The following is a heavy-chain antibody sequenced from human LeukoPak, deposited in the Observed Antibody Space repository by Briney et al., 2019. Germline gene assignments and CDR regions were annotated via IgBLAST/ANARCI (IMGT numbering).Heavy chain of an antibody. CDR2: ISSSSSYI. CDR1: GFTFSSYS. D-gene: IGHD3-10*01. CDR3: ARGDGATPPDAFDI. V-gene: IGHV3-21*01. Sequence: GSLRLSCAASGFTFSSYSMNWVRQPPGKGLQWVSSISSSSSYIYYADSVKGRFTISRDNAKNSLYLQMNSLRGEDTAVYYCARGDGATPPDAFDIWGQGTMVTVSP. J-gene: IGHJ3*02.